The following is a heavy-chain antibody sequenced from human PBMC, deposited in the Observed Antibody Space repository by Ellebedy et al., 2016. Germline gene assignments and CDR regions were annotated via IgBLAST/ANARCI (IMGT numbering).Heavy chain of an antibody. CDR3: ARDYSSGSGGIDFDY. CDR1: GGTFSSYA. Sequence: SVKVSCXASGGTFSSYAISWVRQAPGQGLEWMGRIIPILGIANYAQKFQGRVTMTRDTSTSTVYMELSSLRSEDTAVYYCARDYSSGSGGIDFDYWGQGTLVTVSS. D-gene: IGHD6-19*01. J-gene: IGHJ4*02. CDR2: IIPILGIA. V-gene: IGHV1-69*04.